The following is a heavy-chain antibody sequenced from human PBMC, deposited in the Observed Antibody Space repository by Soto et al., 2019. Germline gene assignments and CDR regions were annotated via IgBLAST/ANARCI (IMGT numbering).Heavy chain of an antibody. V-gene: IGHV3-49*04. CDR1: GFTFSNAW. CDR2: IRTKTYGGTT. CDR3: TREASFYYDSSGYYYDAFDI. D-gene: IGHD3-22*01. Sequence: GGSLRLSCAASGFTFSNAWMSWVRQAPGKGLEWVGFIRTKTYGGTTEYAASVKGRFTISRDDSKSIAYLQMNSLKTEDTAVYYCTREASFYYDSSGYYYDAFDIWGQGTMVTVSS. J-gene: IGHJ3*02.